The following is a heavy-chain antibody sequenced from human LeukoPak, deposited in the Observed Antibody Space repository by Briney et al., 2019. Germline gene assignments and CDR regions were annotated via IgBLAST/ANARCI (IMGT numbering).Heavy chain of an antibody. D-gene: IGHD3-9*01. CDR3: ARGDWLFDY. CDR2: IYHSGST. Sequence: PSETLSLTCAVSGGSISSGGYSWSWIRQPPGKGLEWIGYIYHSGSTYYNPSLKSRVTISVDRSKNQFSLKLSSVTAADTVVYYCARGDWLFDYWGQGTLVTASS. CDR1: GGSISSGGYS. V-gene: IGHV4-30-2*01. J-gene: IGHJ4*02.